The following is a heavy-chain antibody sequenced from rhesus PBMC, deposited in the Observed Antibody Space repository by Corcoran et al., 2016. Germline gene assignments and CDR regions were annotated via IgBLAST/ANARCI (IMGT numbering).Heavy chain of an antibody. CDR2: IGGVSGTT. CDR3: ARVYTGYSSWSRVNAFDF. Sequence: QVQLQESGPGLVKTSETLSLTCAVSGYSISSGYGWSWIRQPPGRGLEWMGIIGGVSGTTNYPPSLKCRVAISNDAPKSQFSLRLSSVTAADTAVYYCARVYTGYSSWSRVNAFDFWGQGLRVSVSS. V-gene: IGHV4-127*01. CDR1: GYSISSGYG. D-gene: IGHD6-13*01. J-gene: IGHJ3*01.